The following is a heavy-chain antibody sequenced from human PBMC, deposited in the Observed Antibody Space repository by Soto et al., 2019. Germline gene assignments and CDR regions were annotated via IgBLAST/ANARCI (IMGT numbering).Heavy chain of an antibody. J-gene: IGHJ4*02. D-gene: IGHD2-15*01. CDR3: ARANRGPPPQPFGY. V-gene: IGHV1-69*13. CDR1: GGTFSSYA. Sequence: GASVKVSCKASGGTFSSYAISWVRQAPGQGLEWMGGIIPIFGTANYAQKFQGRVTITADESTSTAYMELSSLRSEDTAVYYCARANRGPPPQPFGYWGQGTLVTVSS. CDR2: IIPIFGTA.